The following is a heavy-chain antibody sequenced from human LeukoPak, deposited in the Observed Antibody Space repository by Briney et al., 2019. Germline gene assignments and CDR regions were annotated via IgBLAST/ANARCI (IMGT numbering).Heavy chain of an antibody. CDR2: MNPNSGNT. CDR3: ARHEEQLVRYFDY. CDR1: GYTFTSYD. Sequence: RASVKVSCKASGYTFTSYDINWVRQATGQGLEWMGWMNPNSGNTGYAQKFQGRVTITRNTSISTAYMELSSLRSEDTAVYYCARHEEQLVRYFDYWGQGTLVTVSS. D-gene: IGHD6-6*01. J-gene: IGHJ4*02. V-gene: IGHV1-8*03.